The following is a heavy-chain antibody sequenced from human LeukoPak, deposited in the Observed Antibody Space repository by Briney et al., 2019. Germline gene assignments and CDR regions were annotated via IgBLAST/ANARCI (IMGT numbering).Heavy chain of an antibody. CDR1: GGSFSGYF. CDR3: ARGTYGRGASHFFDY. CDR2: INHSGYT. J-gene: IGHJ4*02. V-gene: IGHV4-34*01. Sequence: SETLSLTSAVYGGSFSGYFWTWMRQPPGKGLEWIGEINHSGYTDSNPSLKSRVTISEGTSENQFSLNLRSVTAADTAVYYCARGTYGRGASHFFDYWGLGILVTVSS. D-gene: IGHD2-21*01.